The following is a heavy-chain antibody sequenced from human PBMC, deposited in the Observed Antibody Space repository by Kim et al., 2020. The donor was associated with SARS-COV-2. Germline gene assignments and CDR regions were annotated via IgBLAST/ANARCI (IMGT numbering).Heavy chain of an antibody. J-gene: IGHJ3*02. Sequence: GGSLRLSCAASGFTFSSYGMHWVRQAPGKGLEWVAVIWYDGSNKYYADSVKGRFTISRDNSKNTLYLQMNSLRAEDTAVYYCARDRRITQWLVVKDDAFDIWGQGTMVTVSS. CDR3: ARDRRITQWLVVKDDAFDI. D-gene: IGHD6-19*01. V-gene: IGHV3-33*01. CDR1: GFTFSSYG. CDR2: IWYDGSNK.